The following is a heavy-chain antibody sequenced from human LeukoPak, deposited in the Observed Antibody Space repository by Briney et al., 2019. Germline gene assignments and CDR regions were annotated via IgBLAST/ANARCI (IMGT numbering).Heavy chain of an antibody. CDR2: IRSKAYGGTT. CDR3: TRGSGSLDY. J-gene: IGHJ4*02. CDR1: GFTVSSSY. D-gene: IGHD3-22*01. V-gene: IGHV3-49*04. Sequence: GGSLRLSCAASGFTVSSSYMTWVRQAPGKGLEWVGFIRSKAYGGTTEYAASVKGRFTISRDDSKSIAYLQMNSLKTEDTAVYYCTRGSGSLDYWGQGTLVTVSS.